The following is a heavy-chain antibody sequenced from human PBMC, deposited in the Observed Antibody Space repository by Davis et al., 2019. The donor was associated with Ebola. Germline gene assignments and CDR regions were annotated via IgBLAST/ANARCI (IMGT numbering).Heavy chain of an antibody. CDR2: ISSSGSII. J-gene: IGHJ6*03. Sequence: GESLKISCAASGFTFSSYSMNWVRQAPGKGLEWVSYISSSGSIIYYADSVKGRFTISRDNAKNSLYLQMNSLRAEDTAVYYCARISRGPMVYHMDVWGKGTTVTVSS. CDR1: GFTFSSYS. D-gene: IGHD3-10*01. CDR3: ARISRGPMVYHMDV. V-gene: IGHV3-48*04.